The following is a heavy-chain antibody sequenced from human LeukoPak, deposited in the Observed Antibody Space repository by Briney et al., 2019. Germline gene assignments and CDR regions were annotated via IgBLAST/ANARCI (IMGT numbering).Heavy chain of an antibody. CDR2: ISSSGSTT. CDR1: GFIFRDYY. CDR3: ARIEMATRTLVS. Sequence: GGSLRLSFPASGFIFRDYYMSWIRQTPGKGLEWVSYISSSGSTTYCADSVKGRFTISRDNAKNSLYLKMNSLRAEDTAVYYCARIEMATRTLVSWGQGTLVTVSS. J-gene: IGHJ5*02. D-gene: IGHD5-24*01. V-gene: IGHV3-11*04.